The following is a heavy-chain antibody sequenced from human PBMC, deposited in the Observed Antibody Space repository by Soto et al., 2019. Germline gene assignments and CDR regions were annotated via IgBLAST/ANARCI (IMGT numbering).Heavy chain of an antibody. CDR2: ISSSSSTI. J-gene: IGHJ4*02. CDR1: GFTFSSYS. CDR3: ARDCWWLLDY. Sequence: EVQLVESGGGLVQPGGSLRLSCAASGFTFSSYSMNWVRQAPGKGLEWVSYISSSSSTIYYADSVKGRFTISRDNAKNSLYLQRNSLRDEDTAVYYCARDCWWLLDYWGQGTLVTVAS. D-gene: IGHD5-12*01. V-gene: IGHV3-48*02.